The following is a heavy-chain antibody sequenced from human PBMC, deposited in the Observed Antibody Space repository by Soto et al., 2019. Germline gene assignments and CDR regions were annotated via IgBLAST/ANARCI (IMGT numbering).Heavy chain of an antibody. CDR3: ARLASDCARPGDWFDP. Sequence: DSLKISCKGXGYIFTSYWIAWVRQIPGRGLEWMGIIYPSDSDTRYSPSFQGQVTISADKSISTAYLQWNSLKASDTAIYYCARLASDCARPGDWFDPWGQGTLVTVS. CDR2: IYPSDSDT. J-gene: IGHJ5*02. D-gene: IGHD2-21*01. V-gene: IGHV5-51*01. CDR1: GYIFTSYW.